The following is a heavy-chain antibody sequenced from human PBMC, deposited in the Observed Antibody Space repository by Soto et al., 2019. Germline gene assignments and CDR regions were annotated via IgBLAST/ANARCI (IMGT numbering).Heavy chain of an antibody. D-gene: IGHD5-18*01. CDR1: GFTFSSYA. CDR2: ISGSGGST. J-gene: IGHJ4*02. CDR3: AKDGLWLPDSPYYFDY. Sequence: PGGSLRLSCAASGFTFSSYAMSWVRQAPGKGLEWVSAISGSGGSTYYADSVKGRFTISRDNSKNTLYLQMNSPRAEDTAVYYCAKDGLWLPDSPYYFDYWGQGTLVTVSS. V-gene: IGHV3-23*01.